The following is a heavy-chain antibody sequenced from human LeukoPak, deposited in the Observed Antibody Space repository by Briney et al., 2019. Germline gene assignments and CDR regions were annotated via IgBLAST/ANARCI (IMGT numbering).Heavy chain of an antibody. CDR1: GGSFSGYY. D-gene: IGHD3-10*01. V-gene: IGHV4-34*01. CDR2: INHSGST. CDR3: ARPTYYYGSGSWGRAFDI. J-gene: IGHJ3*02. Sequence: SETLSLTCAVYGGSFSGYYWSWIRQPPGKGLEWIGEINHSGSTNYNPSLKSRVTISVDTSKNQFSLKLSSVTAADTAVYYCARPTYYYGSGSWGRAFDIWGQGTMVTVSS.